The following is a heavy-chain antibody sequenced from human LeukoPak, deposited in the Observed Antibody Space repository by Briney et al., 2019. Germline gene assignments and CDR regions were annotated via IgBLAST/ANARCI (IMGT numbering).Heavy chain of an antibody. CDR2: IYHSGST. CDR3: ARVQSRLSWFDP. Sequence: SETLSLTCTVSGYSISSGYYWGWIRQSPGKGLEWIGSIYHSGSTYYNPSLQSRITISVDTSKNQFSLKLSSVTAADTAVYYCARVQSRLSWFDPWGQGTLVTVSS. V-gene: IGHV4-38-2*02. J-gene: IGHJ5*02. CDR1: GYSISSGYY.